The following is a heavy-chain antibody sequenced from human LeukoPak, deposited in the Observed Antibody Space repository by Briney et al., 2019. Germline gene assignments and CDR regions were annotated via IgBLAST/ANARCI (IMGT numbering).Heavy chain of an antibody. J-gene: IGHJ4*02. V-gene: IGHV4-59*12. D-gene: IGHD3-10*01. CDR3: ARGGARSGTYYNVDQ. Sequence: SETLSLTCTVSGGSISSYYWSWIRQPPGKGLEWIGYIYYSGSTNYNPSLKSRVTISVDTSKNQFSLKLSSVTAADTAVYYCARGGARSGTYYNVDQWGQGTLVTVSS. CDR2: IYYSGST. CDR1: GGSISSYY.